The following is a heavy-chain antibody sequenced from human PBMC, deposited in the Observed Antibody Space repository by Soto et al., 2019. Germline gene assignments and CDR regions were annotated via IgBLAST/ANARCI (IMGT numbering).Heavy chain of an antibody. Sequence: EVQLVESGGGLVQPGGSLRLSCAASGFTFSSYSLNWVRQAPGKGLEWVSYISSSGSAIYYADSVKGRFTISRDNAKNSLYLQMNSLRDEDTAVYYCARDPRAGSHYFDYWGQGTLVTVSS. D-gene: IGHD6-19*01. CDR1: GFTFSSYS. J-gene: IGHJ4*02. V-gene: IGHV3-48*02. CDR3: ARDPRAGSHYFDY. CDR2: ISSSGSAI.